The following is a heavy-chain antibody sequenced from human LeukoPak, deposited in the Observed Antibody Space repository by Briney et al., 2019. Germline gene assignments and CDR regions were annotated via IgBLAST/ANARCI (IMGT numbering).Heavy chain of an antibody. V-gene: IGHV4-59*01. CDR3: AREGATGRLAGFDP. J-gene: IGHJ5*02. D-gene: IGHD1-1*01. Sequence: SETLSLTCTVSGGSISSYYWSWIRQPPGKGLEWIGYIYYSGSTNYNPSLKSRVTISVDTSKNQFSLKLSSVTAADTAVYYCAREGATGRLAGFDPWGQGTLVTVSS. CDR1: GGSISSYY. CDR2: IYYSGST.